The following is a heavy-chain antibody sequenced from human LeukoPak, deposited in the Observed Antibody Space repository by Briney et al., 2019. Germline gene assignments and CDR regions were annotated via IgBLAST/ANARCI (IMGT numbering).Heavy chain of an antibody. J-gene: IGHJ4*02. CDR2: IYYSGST. D-gene: IGHD3-16*02. V-gene: IGHV4-61*01. CDR3: ARGLSRYDYVWGSYRYTPSFYFDY. CDR1: GGSVSSGSYY. Sequence: PSETLSLTCTVSGGSVSSGSYYWSWIRQPPGKGLEWIVYIYYSGSTNYNPSLKSRVTISVDTSKNQFSLKLSSVTAADTAVYYCARGLSRYDYVWGSYRYTPSFYFDYWGQGTLVTVSS.